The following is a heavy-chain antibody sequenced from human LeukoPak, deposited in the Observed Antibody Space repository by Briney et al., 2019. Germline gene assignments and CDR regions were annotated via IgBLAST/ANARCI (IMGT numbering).Heavy chain of an antibody. V-gene: IGHV3-48*01. J-gene: IGHJ4*02. CDR1: GFTFSSYS. D-gene: IGHD2-2*01. CDR2: IDSSGDTI. CDR3: NVGLPATMRDFDY. Sequence: PGGSLRLSCAASGFTFSSYSMNWVRQAPGKGLEWVSYIDSSGDTIYYADSVKGRFTMSRDKAKNSLYLQMNSLRAADTAVYYCNVGLPATMRDFDYWGQGALVTVSS.